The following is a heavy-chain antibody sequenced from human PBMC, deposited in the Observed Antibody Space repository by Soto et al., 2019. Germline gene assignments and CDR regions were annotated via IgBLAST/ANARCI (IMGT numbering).Heavy chain of an antibody. CDR2: IYYSGST. CDR1: GGSISSGGYY. J-gene: IGHJ4*02. CDR3: ASVAYDSSGYYYFDY. D-gene: IGHD3-22*01. V-gene: IGHV4-31*03. Sequence: SETLSLTCTVSGGSISSGGYYWSWIRQHPGKGLEWIGYIYYSGSTYYNPSLKSRVTISVDTSKNQFSLKLSSVTAADTAVYYCASVAYDSSGYYYFDYWGQGTLVTVSS.